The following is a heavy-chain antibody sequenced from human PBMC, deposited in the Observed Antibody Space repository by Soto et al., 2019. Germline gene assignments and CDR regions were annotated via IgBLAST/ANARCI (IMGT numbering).Heavy chain of an antibody. J-gene: IGHJ6*02. CDR2: ISYDGSNK. V-gene: IGHV3-30-3*01. D-gene: IGHD4-17*01. CDR3: ARGYYVDYGYYYYGMAV. CDR1: GFTFSSYA. Sequence: QVQLVESGGGVVQPGRSLRLSCAASGFTFSSYAMHWVRQAPGKGLEWVAVISYDGSNKYYADSVKGRFTISRDNSKNTLYLQMNSLRAEDTAVYYCARGYYVDYGYYYYGMAVWGQGTTVTVSS.